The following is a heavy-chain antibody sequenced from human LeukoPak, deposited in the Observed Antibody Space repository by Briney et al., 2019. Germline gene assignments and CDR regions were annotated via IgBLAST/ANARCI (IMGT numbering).Heavy chain of an antibody. CDR1: GCSISSGDYY. CDR2: IYYSGST. CDR3: ARAFSVDYDSSGYTPWDAFDI. Sequence: SETLSLTCTVSGCSISSGDYYWSWIRQPPGKGLEWIGYIYYSGSTYYNPSLKSRVTISVDTSKNQFSLKLSSVTAADTAVYYCARAFSVDYDSSGYTPWDAFDIWGQGTMVTVSS. J-gene: IGHJ3*02. V-gene: IGHV4-30-4*08. D-gene: IGHD3-22*01.